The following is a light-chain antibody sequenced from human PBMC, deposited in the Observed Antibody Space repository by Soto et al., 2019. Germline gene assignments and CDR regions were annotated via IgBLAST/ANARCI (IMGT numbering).Light chain of an antibody. CDR1: SSDVGSYNL. CDR3: CSYAGSSTLV. V-gene: IGLV2-23*01. J-gene: IGLJ2*01. CDR2: EGS. Sequence: QSALTQPASVSGSPGQSITISCTGTSSDVGSYNLVSWYRQHPGKAPKLMIYEGSKRPSGVSHRFSGSKSGSTASLTISGLQAEDEADYFCCSYAGSSTLVFGGGTKLTVL.